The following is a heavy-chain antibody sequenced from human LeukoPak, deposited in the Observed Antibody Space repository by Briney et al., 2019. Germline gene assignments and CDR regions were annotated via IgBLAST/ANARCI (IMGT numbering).Heavy chain of an antibody. D-gene: IGHD4-17*01. Sequence: PGGSLRLSCAASGFTFNTYSMNWVRQAPGKGLEWVSVIYSGGSTYYADSVKGRFTISRDNSKSTLYLQMNSLRAEDTAVYYCARDDGAYYFDYWGQGTLVTVSS. J-gene: IGHJ4*02. CDR2: IYSGGST. CDR3: ARDDGAYYFDY. V-gene: IGHV3-53*01. CDR1: GFTFNTYS.